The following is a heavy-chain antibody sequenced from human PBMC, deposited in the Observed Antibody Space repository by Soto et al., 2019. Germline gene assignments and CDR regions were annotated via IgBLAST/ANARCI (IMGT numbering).Heavy chain of an antibody. CDR1: GFTFSSYA. CDR3: VRVRREGFNLWFDP. V-gene: IGHV3-64D*08. J-gene: IGHJ5*02. CDR2: ISSDGGST. D-gene: IGHD1-1*01. Sequence: GGSLRLSGSASGFTFSSYAIHWVRQAPWKGLEYVSGISSDGGSTYYADFVKGRFTISRDNSRNTLYLQMSSLRVEDTAVYYCVRVRREGFNLWFDPWGQGTLVTVSS.